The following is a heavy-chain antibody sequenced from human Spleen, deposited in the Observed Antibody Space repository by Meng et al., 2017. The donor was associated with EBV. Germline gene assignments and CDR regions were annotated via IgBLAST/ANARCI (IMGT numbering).Heavy chain of an antibody. CDR3: ARSSYLTSRPFDY. D-gene: IGHD3-3*01. J-gene: IGHJ4*01. CDR2: IVPGGAP. Sequence: QLPLQQWGTGLLEPSDTVSLTRALYGGSFTGYYWSCIRQSPGKGLDWIADIVPGGAPNFNPSLESRVTISIDASKNQFSLKLTSVTAADSAIYYCARSSYLTSRPFDYWGRGTLVTVSS. V-gene: IGHV4-34*12. CDR1: GGSFTGYY.